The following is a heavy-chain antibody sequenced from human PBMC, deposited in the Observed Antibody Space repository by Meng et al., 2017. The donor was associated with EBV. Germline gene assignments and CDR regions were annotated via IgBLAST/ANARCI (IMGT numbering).Heavy chain of an antibody. D-gene: IGHD6-6*01. J-gene: IGHJ4*02. Sequence: ITFKESGPTLVKPTPTLTLTCTFSGFSLGTRGVGVGWIRQPPGKALEWLALIYWDDDKRYSPSLKSRLTITKDTSKNQVVLTMTNMDPVDAATYYCAHIIAARPFDYWGQGTLVTVSS. V-gene: IGHV2-5*02. CDR2: IYWDDDK. CDR3: AHIIAARPFDY. CDR1: GFSLGTRGVG.